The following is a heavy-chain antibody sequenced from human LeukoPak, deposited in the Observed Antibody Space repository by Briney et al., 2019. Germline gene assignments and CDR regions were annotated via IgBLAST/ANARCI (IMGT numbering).Heavy chain of an antibody. D-gene: IGHD3-22*01. CDR2: ISYDGSNK. CDR1: GFTFSSYS. CDR3: AKDLSYYDSSGPFDY. Sequence: GGSLRLSCAASGFTFSSYSMNWVRQAPGKELEWVAVISYDGSNKYYADSVKGRFTISRDNSKNTLYLQMNSLRAEDTAVYYCAKDLSYYDSSGPFDYWGQGTLVTVSS. V-gene: IGHV3-30*18. J-gene: IGHJ4*02.